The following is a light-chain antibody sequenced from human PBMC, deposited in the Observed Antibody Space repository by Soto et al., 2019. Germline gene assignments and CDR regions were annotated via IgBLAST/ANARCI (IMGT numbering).Light chain of an antibody. CDR1: QSVRSTY. CDR3: QQYGNSPLT. Sequence: EIVLTQSPGTLSLSPGDRATLSCRVSQSVRSTYLAWYQQKPGQAPRLLIYGASSRATGIPDRFSGSGSGTDFTLTISRLEPEDFAVYYCQQYGNSPLTFGGGTKVEIK. CDR2: GAS. V-gene: IGKV3-20*01. J-gene: IGKJ4*01.